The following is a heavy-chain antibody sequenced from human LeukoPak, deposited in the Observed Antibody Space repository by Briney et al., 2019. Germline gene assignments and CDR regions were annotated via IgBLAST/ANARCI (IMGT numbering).Heavy chain of an antibody. CDR1: GFNFDNYY. CDR3: VRDGSGSDFSLDH. J-gene: IGHJ4*02. Sequence: GGSLRLSCVGSGFNFDNYYMSWVRQAPGKGLEWVADIRHNGRDVYNVDSVRGRFTISRDNAKNSVFLQMNSLKDEDTAVYYCVRDGSGSDFSLDHWGQGTLVTVSS. V-gene: IGHV3-7*04. D-gene: IGHD3-10*01. CDR2: IRHNGRDV.